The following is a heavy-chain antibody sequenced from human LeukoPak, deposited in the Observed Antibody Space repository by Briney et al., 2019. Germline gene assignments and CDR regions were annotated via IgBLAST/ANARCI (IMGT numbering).Heavy chain of an antibody. J-gene: IGHJ4*02. CDR1: GFIFIDYD. Sequence: GGSLRLSCAASGFIFIDYDMHWLRQVIGKGLEWVSAIGIRGDTHYSGSVKGRFTISRENAESSLYLQMNSLRAEDTAVYYCARGGIQVSGIDEFDYWGQGTLVTVSS. D-gene: IGHD6-19*01. CDR2: IGIRGDT. V-gene: IGHV3-13*01. CDR3: ARGGIQVSGIDEFDY.